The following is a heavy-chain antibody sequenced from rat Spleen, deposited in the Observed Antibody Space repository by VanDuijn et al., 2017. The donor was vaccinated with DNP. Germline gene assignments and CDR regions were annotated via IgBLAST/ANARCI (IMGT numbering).Heavy chain of an antibody. V-gene: IGHV5-22*01. CDR2: IVYDGSSS. J-gene: IGHJ3*01. CDR3: ARHRRPRWFAY. D-gene: IGHD3-1*01. CDR1: GFNLNDYW. Sequence: EVKLVESGGGLVQPGRSLKLSCAASGFNLNDYWMGWVRQAPKKGLEWVATIVYDGSSSFYGDSVKGRFTISRDNAKSTLYLQMDSLRSEDTATYYCARHRRPRWFAYWGQGTLVTVSS.